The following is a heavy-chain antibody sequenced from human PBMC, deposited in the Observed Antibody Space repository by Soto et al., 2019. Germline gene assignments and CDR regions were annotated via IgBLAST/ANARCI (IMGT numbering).Heavy chain of an antibody. J-gene: IGHJ4*02. CDR2: INAGNGNT. CDR1: GYTFTSYA. Sequence: ASVKVSCKASGYTFTSYAMHLVRQAPGQRLEWMGWINAGNGNTKYSQKFQGRVTITRDTSASTAYMELSSLRSEDTAVYYCARSVVWTHFDYWGQGTLVTVSS. V-gene: IGHV1-3*01. D-gene: IGHD2-15*01. CDR3: ARSVVWTHFDY.